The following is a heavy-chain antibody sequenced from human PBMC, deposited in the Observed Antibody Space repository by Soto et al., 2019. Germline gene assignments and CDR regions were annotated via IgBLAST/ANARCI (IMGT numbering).Heavy chain of an antibody. D-gene: IGHD3-22*01. V-gene: IGHV4-34*01. CDR1: GGSFSGYY. J-gene: IGHJ3*02. CDR2: INHSGST. Sequence: QVQLQQWGAGLLKPSETLSLTCAVYGGSFSGYYWSWIRQPPGKGLEWIGEINHSGSTNYNPSLKRRVTISVDTSKNQFSLKLSSVTAADTAVYYCARGQVMIGDAFDIWGQGTMVTVSS. CDR3: ARGQVMIGDAFDI.